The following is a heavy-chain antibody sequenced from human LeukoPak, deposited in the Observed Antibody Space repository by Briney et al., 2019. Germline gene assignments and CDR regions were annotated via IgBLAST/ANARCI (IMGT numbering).Heavy chain of an antibody. Sequence: GRSLRLSCAASGFTFSSYAMHWVRQAPGKGLEWVAVISYDGSNKYYADSVKGRFTISRDNSKNTLYLQMNSLRAEDTAVYYCARVRAYYWGQGTLVTVSS. J-gene: IGHJ4*02. V-gene: IGHV3-30-3*01. D-gene: IGHD3-3*01. CDR1: GFTFSSYA. CDR3: ARVRAYY. CDR2: ISYDGSNK.